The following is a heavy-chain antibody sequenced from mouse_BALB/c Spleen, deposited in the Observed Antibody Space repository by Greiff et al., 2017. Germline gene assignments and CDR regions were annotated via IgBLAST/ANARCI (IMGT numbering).Heavy chain of an antibody. J-gene: IGHJ1*01. CDR1: GFTFSSYA. CDR3: ARGRGYDAAYWYFDV. CDR2: ISSGGST. Sequence: EVKLVESGGGLVKPGGSLKLSCAASGFTFSSYAMSWVRQTPEKRLEWVASISSGGSTYYPDSVKSRFTISRDNARNILYLQMSSLRSEDTAMYYCARGRGYDAAYWYFDVWGAGTTVTVSS. V-gene: IGHV5-6-5*01. D-gene: IGHD2-2*01.